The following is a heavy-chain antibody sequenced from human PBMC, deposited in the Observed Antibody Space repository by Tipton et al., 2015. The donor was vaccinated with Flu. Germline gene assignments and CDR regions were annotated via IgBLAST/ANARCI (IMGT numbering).Heavy chain of an antibody. V-gene: IGHV5-51*01. D-gene: IGHD2-2*01. J-gene: IGHJ4*02. Sequence: QLVQSGAEVKKPGESLKISCKDSKYSFTSYWIGWVRQMPGKGLEWMGIIYPDDSDTRYSPSFQGQVTISADKSSSPAYLQWSSLKASDTAIYYCARQDCSSGTCYLDYWGQGTLITVSS. CDR1: KYSFTSYW. CDR2: IYPDDSDT. CDR3: ARQDCSSGTCYLDY.